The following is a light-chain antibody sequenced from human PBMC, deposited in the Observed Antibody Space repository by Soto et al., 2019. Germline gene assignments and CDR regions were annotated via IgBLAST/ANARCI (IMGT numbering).Light chain of an antibody. CDR1: SSDVGGYNF. Sequence: QSALTQPASVSGSPGQSITISCTGTSSDVGGYNFVSWYQQHPGKAPKLMIYEVTDRPSGVSNRCSGSKSGSTASLTISGLQAEDEADYYCSSYTSRNTLAFGGGTKVTVL. CDR3: SSYTSRNTLA. V-gene: IGLV2-14*01. CDR2: EVT. J-gene: IGLJ2*01.